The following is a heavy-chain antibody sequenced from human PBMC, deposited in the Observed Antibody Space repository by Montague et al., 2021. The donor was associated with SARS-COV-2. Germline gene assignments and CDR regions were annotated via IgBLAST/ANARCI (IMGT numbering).Heavy chain of an antibody. V-gene: IGHV4-59*01. CDR1: GGSISRYY. CDR3: ARSRENYNILTGYPYYFDC. CDR2: IYYSGST. Sequence: SETLSLTCTVSGGSISRYYWNWIRQPPGKGLEWIAYIYYSGSTNYNPSLKSRVTISVDTSKNQFSLKLSSVTAADTAVYYCARSRENYNILTGYPYYFDCWGQGTLVTVSS. J-gene: IGHJ4*02. D-gene: IGHD3-9*01.